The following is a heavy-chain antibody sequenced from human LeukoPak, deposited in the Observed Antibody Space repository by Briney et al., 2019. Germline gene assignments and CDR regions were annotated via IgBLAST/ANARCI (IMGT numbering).Heavy chain of an antibody. CDR3: ARKRRISDAFDI. D-gene: IGHD3-3*02. Sequence: GASVKVSCKASGYTFTSYDINWVRQATGQGLEWMEWMNPNSGNTGYAQKFQGRVTMTRNTSITTAYMELSSLRSEDTAVYYCARKRRISDAFDIWGQGTMVTVSS. J-gene: IGHJ3*02. V-gene: IGHV1-8*01. CDR1: GYTFTSYD. CDR2: MNPNSGNT.